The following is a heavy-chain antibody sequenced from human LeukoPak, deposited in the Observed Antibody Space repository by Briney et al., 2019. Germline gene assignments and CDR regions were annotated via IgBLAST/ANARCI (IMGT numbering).Heavy chain of an antibody. D-gene: IGHD6-19*01. J-gene: IGHJ4*02. V-gene: IGHV3-48*01. CDR3: ARDQWLDY. CDR1: GFTFSGDI. CDR2: ISSSSSTI. Sequence: GGSLRLSCAASGFTFSGDIMNWVRQAPGKGLEWVSFISSSSSTIYYADSVKGRFTISRDNAKNPLYLQMNSLRAEDTAVYYCARDQWLDYWGQGTLVTVSS.